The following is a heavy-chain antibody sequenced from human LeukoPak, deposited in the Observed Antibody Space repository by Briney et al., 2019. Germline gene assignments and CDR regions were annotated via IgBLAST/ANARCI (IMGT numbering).Heavy chain of an antibody. CDR1: GYTFTGYY. J-gene: IGHJ4*02. V-gene: IGHV1-2*04. CDR3: AREDSSGWYYFDY. D-gene: IGHD6-19*01. Sequence: ASVKVSCKASGYTFTGYYMHWVRQAPGQGPEWMGWINPNSGGTNYAQKFQGWVTMTRDTSISTAYMELSRLRSDDTAVYYCAREDSSGWYYFDYWGQGTLVTVSS. CDR2: INPNSGGT.